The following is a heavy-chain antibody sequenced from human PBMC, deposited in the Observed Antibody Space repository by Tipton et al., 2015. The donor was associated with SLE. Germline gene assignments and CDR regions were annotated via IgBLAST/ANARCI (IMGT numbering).Heavy chain of an antibody. D-gene: IGHD1-26*01. CDR1: GFTFSSYG. V-gene: IGHV3-30*18. CDR3: AKDGGSYHYYGMDV. Sequence: SLRLSCAASGFTFSSYGMHWVRQAPGKGLEWVAVTWYDGSNKYYADSVKGRFTISRDNSKNTLYLQMNSLRAEDTVVYYCAKDGGSYHYYGMDVWGQGTTVTVSS. J-gene: IGHJ6*02. CDR2: TWYDGSNK.